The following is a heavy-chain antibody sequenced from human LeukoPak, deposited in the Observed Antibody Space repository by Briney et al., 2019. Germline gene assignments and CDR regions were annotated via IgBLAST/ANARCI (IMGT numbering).Heavy chain of an antibody. CDR1: GGSISSSSYY. CDR3: ATVYDSSGYYPNYYYYMDV. J-gene: IGHJ6*03. CDR2: IYYSGST. Sequence: PSETLSLTCTVSGGSISSSSYYWGWIRQPPGKGLEWIGSIYYSGSTYYNPSLKSRVTISVDTSKNQFSLKLSSVTAADTAVYYCATVYDSSGYYPNYYYYMDVRGKGTTVTVSS. V-gene: IGHV4-39*07. D-gene: IGHD3-22*01.